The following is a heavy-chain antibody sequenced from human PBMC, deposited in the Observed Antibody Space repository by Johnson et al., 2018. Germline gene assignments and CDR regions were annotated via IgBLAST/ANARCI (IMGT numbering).Heavy chain of an antibody. CDR1: GFTFSSYD. V-gene: IGHV3-13*01. D-gene: IGHD6-19*01. CDR3: ATGMVVAGTPPGREYYYYGMDV. Sequence: EELGQAGGGLVQPRGSPGLCCAASGFTFSSYDMHWVRQATGKVLEWVSAIGTAGDTYYPGSVTGRFTISRDNAKYSLYLQMTSLRAGDTAVYYCATGMVVAGTPPGREYYYYGMDVWGKGTTVTVSS. CDR2: IGTAGDT. J-gene: IGHJ6*04.